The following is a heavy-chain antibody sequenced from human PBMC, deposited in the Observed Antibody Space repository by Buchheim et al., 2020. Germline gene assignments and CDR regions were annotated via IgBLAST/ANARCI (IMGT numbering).Heavy chain of an antibody. CDR2: IYSGGST. V-gene: IGHV3-53*02. CDR3: AREEDSEGRGNWFDP. CDR1: GFTVSSNY. J-gene: IGHJ5*02. D-gene: IGHD1-26*01. Sequence: EVQLVETGGGLIQPGGSLRLSCAASGFTVSSNYMSWVRQAPGRGLEWVSVIYSGGSTYYADSVKGRFTISRDNSKNTLYLQMNSLRAEDTAVYYCAREEDSEGRGNWFDPWGQGTL.